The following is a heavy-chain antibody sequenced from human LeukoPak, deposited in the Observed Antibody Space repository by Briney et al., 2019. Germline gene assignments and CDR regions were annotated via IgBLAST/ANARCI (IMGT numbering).Heavy chain of an antibody. D-gene: IGHD3-22*01. J-gene: IGHJ4*02. CDR1: GGSISSYY. CDR3: ARDDSSGRGYLDY. Sequence: PSETLSLTCTVSGGSISSYYWSWIRQPPGKGLEWIGYIYYSGSTNYNPSLKSRVTISVDTSKNQFSLKLSSVTAADTAVYYCARDDSSGRGYLDYWGQGTLVTVSS. V-gene: IGHV4-59*01. CDR2: IYYSGST.